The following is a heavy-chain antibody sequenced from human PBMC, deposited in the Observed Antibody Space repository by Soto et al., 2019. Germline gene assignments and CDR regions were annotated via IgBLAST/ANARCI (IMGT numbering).Heavy chain of an antibody. CDR1: GFTFSSYA. Sequence: GGSLRLSCAASGFTFSSYAMHWVRQAPGKGLEWVAVISYDGSNKYYADSVKGRFTISRDNSKNTLYLQMNSLRAEDTAVYYCARDGSGVLLWFGEHSGYYYYGMDVWGQGTTVTVSS. J-gene: IGHJ6*02. V-gene: IGHV3-30-3*01. CDR2: ISYDGSNK. D-gene: IGHD3-10*01. CDR3: ARDGSGVLLWFGEHSGYYYYGMDV.